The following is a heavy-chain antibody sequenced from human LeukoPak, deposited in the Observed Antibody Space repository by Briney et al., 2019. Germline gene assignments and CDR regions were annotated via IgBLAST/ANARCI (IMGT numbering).Heavy chain of an antibody. V-gene: IGHV4-4*07. CDR2: IYTSGST. CDR1: GDSISSYY. J-gene: IGHJ6*03. CDR3: ARDLMEEAADYYYYYMDV. D-gene: IGHD6-13*01. Sequence: SETLSLTCSVSGDSISSYYWSWIRQSPGKGLEWIGRIYTSGSTNYNPSLKSRVTMSVDTSKNQFSLKLSSVTAADTAVYYCARDLMEEAADYYYYYMDVWGKGTTVTVSS.